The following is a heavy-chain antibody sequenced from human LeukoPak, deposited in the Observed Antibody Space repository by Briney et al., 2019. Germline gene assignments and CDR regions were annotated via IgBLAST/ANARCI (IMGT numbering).Heavy chain of an antibody. CDR2: IYNSGST. CDR3: VRAYDY. CDR1: GGSFSGSN. V-gene: IGHV4-34*01. J-gene: IGHJ4*02. Sequence: SETLSLTCAAYGGSFSGSNWSWIRQSPGKGLEWIGGIYNSGSTIYNPSLKSRATISVDTSKNQVSLNLISVTAADTAVYYCVRAYDYWGQGTLVTVSS.